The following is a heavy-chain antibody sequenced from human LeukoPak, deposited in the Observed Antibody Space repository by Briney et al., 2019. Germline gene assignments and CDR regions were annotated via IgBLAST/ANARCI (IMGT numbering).Heavy chain of an antibody. V-gene: IGHV3-11*01. J-gene: IGHJ4*02. CDR1: GFTFSDYY. Sequence: GGSLRLSCAASGFTFSDYYMSWIRQAPGKGLEWVSYISSSGSTIYYADSVKGRFTISRDNAKNSLYLQINSLRAEDTAVYYCARDASIAVAGAAYFDYWGQGTLVTVSS. CDR3: ARDASIAVAGAAYFDY. D-gene: IGHD6-19*01. CDR2: ISSSGSTI.